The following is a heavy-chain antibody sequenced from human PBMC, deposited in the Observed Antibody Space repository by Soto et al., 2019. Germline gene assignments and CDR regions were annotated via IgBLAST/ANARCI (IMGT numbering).Heavy chain of an antibody. CDR2: IYYSGST. D-gene: IGHD2-15*01. V-gene: IGHV4-31*03. CDR3: ARAGYCSGGSCYLFPVDY. Sequence: SETLSLTCTVSGGSISSGGYYWSWIRQHPGKGLEWIGYIYYSGSTYYNPSLKSRVTISVDTSKNQFSLKLSSVTAADTAVYYCARAGYCSGGSCYLFPVDYWGQGTLVTVSS. J-gene: IGHJ4*02. CDR1: GGSISSGGYY.